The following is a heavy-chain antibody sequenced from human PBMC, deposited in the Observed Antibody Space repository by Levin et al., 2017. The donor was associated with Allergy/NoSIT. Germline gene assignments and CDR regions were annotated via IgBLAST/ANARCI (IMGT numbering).Heavy chain of an antibody. CDR3: ARAEVGSEH. CDR2: IYSSGSA. CDR1: GGTISSGSYY. J-gene: IGHJ4*02. V-gene: IGHV4-61*02. Sequence: SETLSLTCKVSGGTISSGSYYWSWIRQPAAKGLEWIGRIYSSGSANYNPSLKSRVTISVDTSKNQFSLKLSSVTAADTAVYYCARAEVGSEHWGQGTLVTVSS. D-gene: IGHD3-10*01.